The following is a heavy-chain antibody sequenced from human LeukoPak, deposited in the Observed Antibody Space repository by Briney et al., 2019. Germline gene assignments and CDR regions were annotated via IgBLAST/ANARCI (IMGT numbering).Heavy chain of an antibody. CDR2: ISAYNGNT. V-gene: IGHV1-18*01. CDR1: GYTFTSYG. Sequence: ASVKVSCKASGYTFTSYGISWVRQAPGQGLEWMGWISAYNGNTNYAQKLQGRVTKTTDTSTSTAYMELRSLRSDDTAVYYCARLGDQLLYYYFDYWGQGTLVTVSS. CDR3: ARLGDQLLYYYFDY. D-gene: IGHD2-2*02. J-gene: IGHJ4*02.